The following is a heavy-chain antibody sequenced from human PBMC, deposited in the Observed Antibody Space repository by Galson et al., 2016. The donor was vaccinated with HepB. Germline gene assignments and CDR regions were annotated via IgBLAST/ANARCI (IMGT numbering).Heavy chain of an antibody. D-gene: IGHD4/OR15-4a*01. J-gene: IGHJ3*02. CDR2: ISPSGWSS. CDR3: ARHLRVGSGAHRDVFDI. CDR1: GFTFASYA. Sequence: SLRLSCAASGFTFASYAMTWVRQAPGKGLQWVSSISPSGWSSHDADSVKGRFTTSRDNSRFTLYLQMNSLRVEDAAVYYCARHLRVGSGAHRDVFDIWGRGTMVSV. V-gene: IGHV3-23*01.